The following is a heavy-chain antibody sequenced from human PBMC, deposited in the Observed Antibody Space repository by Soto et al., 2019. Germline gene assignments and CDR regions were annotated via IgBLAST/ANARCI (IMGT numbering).Heavy chain of an antibody. CDR3: ARDLRYYDSSGYYPFDY. V-gene: IGHV4-4*02. CDR1: GGSISSSNW. CDR2: IYHSGST. Sequence: LSLTCAVSGGSISSSNWWSWVRQPPGKGLEWIGEIYHSGSTNYNPSLKSRVTISVDKSKNQFSLKLSSVTAADTAVYYCARDLRYYDSSGYYPFDYWGQGTLVTVSS. D-gene: IGHD3-22*01. J-gene: IGHJ4*02.